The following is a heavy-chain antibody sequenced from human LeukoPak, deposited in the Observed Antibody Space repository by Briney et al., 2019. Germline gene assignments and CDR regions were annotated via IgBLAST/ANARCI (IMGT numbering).Heavy chain of an antibody. J-gene: IGHJ5*02. V-gene: IGHV1-2*02. Sequence: ASVKVSCKASGYTFIDYYLFWVRQAPGQGLEWMGWINPNDGGTNYAQNFQGRVTMTRDTSINTVYMELSGQRFNDTAVYFCARGTYGSGTYRWFDPWGHGTLVTVSS. CDR2: INPNDGGT. CDR1: GYTFIDYY. CDR3: ARGTYGSGTYRWFDP. D-gene: IGHD3-10*01.